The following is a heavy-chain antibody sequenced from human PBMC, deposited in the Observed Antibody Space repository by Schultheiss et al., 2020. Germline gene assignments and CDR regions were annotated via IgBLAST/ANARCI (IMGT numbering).Heavy chain of an antibody. D-gene: IGHD2-15*01. CDR2: ISSNGGST. CDR1: GFTFSSYA. CDR3: ARGSRFVVVVAATNY. V-gene: IGHV3-64*04. J-gene: IGHJ4*02. Sequence: GGSLRLSCSASGFTFSSYAMHWVRQAPGKGLEYVSAISSNGGSTYYADSVKGRFTISRDNSKNTLYLQMNSLRAEDTAVYYCARGSRFVVVVAATNYWGQGTLVTVSS.